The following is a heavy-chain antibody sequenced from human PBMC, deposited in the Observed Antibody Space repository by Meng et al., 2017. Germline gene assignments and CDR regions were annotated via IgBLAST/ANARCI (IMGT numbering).Heavy chain of an antibody. V-gene: IGHV3-21*01. CDR2: ISSSSSYI. CDR3: ARGYYFYYGMDV. J-gene: IGHJ6*02. D-gene: IGHD2-15*01. CDR1: GFTFSSYS. Sequence: GGSLRLSCAASGFTFSSYSMNWVRQAPGKGLEWVSSISSSSSYIYYADSVKGRFTISRDNAKNSLYLQMNSLRDEDTAVYYCARGYYFYYGMDVWGQGTTVPSP.